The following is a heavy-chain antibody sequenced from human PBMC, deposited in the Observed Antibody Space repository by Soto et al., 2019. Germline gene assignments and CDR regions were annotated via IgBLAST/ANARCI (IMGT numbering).Heavy chain of an antibody. Sequence: QVKVVESGGGVVQPGRSLRLSCAASGFTFSNYGMHWVRQAPGKGLEWMAAIWYDGSKKHYADSLEGRLSTSRDNSKNTVYLQINSLRAEDTAVYYCARDQGEIVAAPIDNTGLSDRLDLWGQGTRVTVSS. D-gene: IGHD5-12*01. CDR1: GFTFSNYG. CDR2: IWYDGSKK. V-gene: IGHV3-33*01. J-gene: IGHJ4*02. CDR3: ARDQGEIVAAPIDNTGLSDRLDL.